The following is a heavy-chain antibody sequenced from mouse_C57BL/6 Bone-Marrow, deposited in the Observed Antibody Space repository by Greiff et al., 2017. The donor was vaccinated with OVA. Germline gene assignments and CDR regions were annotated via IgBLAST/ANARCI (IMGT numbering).Heavy chain of an antibody. CDR1: GFTFSSYT. D-gene: IGHD4-1*01. CDR2: ISGGGGNT. Sequence: EVQRVESGGGLVKPGGSLKLSCAASGFTFSSYTMSWVRQTPEKRLEWVATISGGGGNTYYPDSVKGRFTISRDNAKNTLYLQMSSLRSEDTALYYCARQRGELGLDFDYWGQGTTLTVSS. CDR3: ARQRGELGLDFDY. J-gene: IGHJ2*01. V-gene: IGHV5-9*01.